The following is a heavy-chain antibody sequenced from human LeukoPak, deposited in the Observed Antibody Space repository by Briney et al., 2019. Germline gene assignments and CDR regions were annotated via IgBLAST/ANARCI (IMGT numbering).Heavy chain of an antibody. CDR3: AKAYSEAGGAFDI. J-gene: IGHJ3*02. CDR1: GFSFDDYA. Sequence: GGSLRPSCAASGFSFDDYAMHWVRQAPGKGLEWVSGISWNSGSIGYADSVKGRFTISRDNAKNSLYLQMNSLRAEDTALYYCAKAYSEAGGAFDIWGQGTMVTVSS. D-gene: IGHD2-8*02. CDR2: ISWNSGSI. V-gene: IGHV3-9*01.